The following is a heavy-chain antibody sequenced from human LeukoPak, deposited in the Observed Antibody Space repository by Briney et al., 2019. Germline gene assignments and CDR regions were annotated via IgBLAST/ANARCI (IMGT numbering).Heavy chain of an antibody. D-gene: IGHD4-17*01. Sequence: PGASVKVSCKASGYTFTSCYMHWVRQAPGQGLEWMGIINPSGGSTSYAQKFQGRVTMTRDTSTSTAYMELRSLRSDDTAVYYCARDSRTTVTVISDWFDPWGQGTLVTVSS. CDR2: INPSGGST. CDR1: GYTFTSCY. CDR3: ARDSRTTVTVISDWFDP. J-gene: IGHJ5*02. V-gene: IGHV1-46*01.